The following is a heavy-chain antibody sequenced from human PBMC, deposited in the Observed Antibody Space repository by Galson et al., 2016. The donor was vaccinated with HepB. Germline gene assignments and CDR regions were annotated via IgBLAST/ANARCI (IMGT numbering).Heavy chain of an antibody. D-gene: IGHD3-22*01. Sequence: ETLSLTCTVSGGSVSSGAYYWSWIRQPPGKGLEWIGYIYDSGITNYNPSLKSRVTISVDTSKNQFSLKLSAVTAADTAVYYCARDSDYYESSGYSGPATFDIWGQGTMVTVSS. CDR1: GGSVSSGAYY. V-gene: IGHV4-61*08. J-gene: IGHJ3*02. CDR2: IYDSGIT. CDR3: ARDSDYYESSGYSGPATFDI.